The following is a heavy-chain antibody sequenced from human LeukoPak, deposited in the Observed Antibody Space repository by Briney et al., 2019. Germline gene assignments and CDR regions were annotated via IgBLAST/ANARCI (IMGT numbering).Heavy chain of an antibody. J-gene: IGHJ4*02. Sequence: GGSLRLSCATSGFTGGFTFSSYWMTWVRQAPGKGLEWVANIKQDGGEKYYVDSVKGRFTISRDNAKNSLFLQLNSLRVEDTAVYYCARVRHTGYNSGWYEIDYWGQGTLVTVSS. CDR3: ARVRHTGYNSGWYEIDY. CDR1: GFTGGFTFSSYW. CDR2: IKQDGGEK. V-gene: IGHV3-7*04. D-gene: IGHD6-19*01.